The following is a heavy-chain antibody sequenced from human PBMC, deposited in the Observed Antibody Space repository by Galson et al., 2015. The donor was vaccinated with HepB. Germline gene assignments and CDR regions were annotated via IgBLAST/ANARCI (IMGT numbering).Heavy chain of an antibody. D-gene: IGHD5-18*01. CDR3: ARDGAGVTDTARWYFDL. V-gene: IGHV3-21*01. Sequence: SLRLSCAASGFTFSSYSMHWVRQAPGKGLEWVSSISSSSSYIYYADSVKGRFTISRDNAKNSLYLQMHSLTAEDTAVYYCARDGAGVTDTARWYFDLWGRGTLVTVSS. CDR1: GFTFSSYS. CDR2: ISSSSSYI. J-gene: IGHJ2*01.